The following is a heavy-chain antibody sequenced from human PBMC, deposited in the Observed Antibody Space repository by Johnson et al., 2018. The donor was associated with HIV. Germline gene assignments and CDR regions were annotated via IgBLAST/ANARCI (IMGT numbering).Heavy chain of an antibody. V-gene: IGHV3-30*03. CDR2: ISYDGKST. J-gene: IGHJ3*02. CDR1: GFTFSSYG. CDR3: APLGDAFDI. Sequence: QVQLVESGGGVVQPGRSLRLSCAASGFTFSSYGMHWVRQAPGKGLEGVAVISYDGKSTYYADSVKGRFTISRDNSKNTLYLQMNSLRAEDTAVYYCAPLGDAFDIWGQGTMVTVSS. D-gene: IGHD7-27*01.